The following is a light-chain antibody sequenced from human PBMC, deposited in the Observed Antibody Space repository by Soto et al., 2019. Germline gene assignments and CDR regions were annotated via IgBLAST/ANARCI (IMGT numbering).Light chain of an antibody. CDR1: QSVSSN. CDR3: QQRSNWPT. J-gene: IGKJ5*01. V-gene: IGKV3D-20*02. CDR2: GAS. Sequence: ELVWTQSPGTRSLSPGQGARISGRASQSVSSNLAWYQPKPGQAPSLLISGASSRATGIPDRFSGSGSGTDSTLTIRRLEPEDFAVYYCQQRSNWPTFGQGTRLEIK.